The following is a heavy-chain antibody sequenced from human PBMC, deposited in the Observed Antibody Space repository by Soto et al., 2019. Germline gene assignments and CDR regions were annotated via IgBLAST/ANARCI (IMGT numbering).Heavy chain of an antibody. J-gene: IGHJ5*02. Sequence: EVQLLESGGGLVQPGGSLRLSCAASGFTFSNHAMSWVRQAPGKGLEWVSAISGNGISTYYADSVRGRFTISRDNSKNTLYLQMNRLRAEDTAVYYCARDAIAMVRGTNNWFEPWGQGTLVTVST. CDR3: ARDAIAMVRGTNNWFEP. CDR1: GFTFSNHA. V-gene: IGHV3-23*01. CDR2: ISGNGIST. D-gene: IGHD3-10*01.